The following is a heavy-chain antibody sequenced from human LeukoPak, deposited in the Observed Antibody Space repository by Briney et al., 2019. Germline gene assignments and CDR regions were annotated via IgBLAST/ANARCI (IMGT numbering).Heavy chain of an antibody. Sequence: GGSLRLSCAASGFTFSSYGMHWVRQAPGKGLEWVAVMWYDESNKYYADSVKGRFTISRDNSKNTLYLQMHSLRAEDTAVYYCARDEVTTPRDWGQGTLVTVSS. CDR2: MWYDESNK. CDR1: GFTFSSYG. V-gene: IGHV3-33*01. D-gene: IGHD4-17*01. J-gene: IGHJ4*02. CDR3: ARDEVTTPRD.